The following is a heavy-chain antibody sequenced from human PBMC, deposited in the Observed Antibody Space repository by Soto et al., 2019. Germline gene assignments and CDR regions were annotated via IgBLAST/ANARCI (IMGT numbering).Heavy chain of an antibody. Sequence: QVQLQESGPGLVKPSQNLSLTCTVSGGSISSGDYNWSWIRQPPGKGLEWIGYIYHSGNTYYNPSLKSRVTISVDTSKNQFSLKLSSVTAADTAVYYCARERPDGARLDPWGQGTLVTVSS. J-gene: IGHJ5*02. CDR1: GGSISSGDYN. V-gene: IGHV4-30-4*01. CDR2: IYHSGNT. CDR3: ARERPDGARLDP. D-gene: IGHD6-6*01.